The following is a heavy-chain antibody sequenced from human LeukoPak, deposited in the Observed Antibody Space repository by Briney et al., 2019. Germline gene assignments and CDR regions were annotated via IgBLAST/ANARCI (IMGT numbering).Heavy chain of an antibody. D-gene: IGHD3-10*01. V-gene: IGHV4-34*01. CDR2: INHSGST. Sequence: PSETLSLTCAVYGGSFSGYYWSWIRQPPGKGLEWIGEINHSGSTNYNPSLKSRVTISVDTSKNQFSLKLSSVTAADTAVYYCASASQFGTFDSWGQGTLVVVSS. CDR1: GGSFSGYY. CDR3: ASASQFGTFDS. J-gene: IGHJ4*02.